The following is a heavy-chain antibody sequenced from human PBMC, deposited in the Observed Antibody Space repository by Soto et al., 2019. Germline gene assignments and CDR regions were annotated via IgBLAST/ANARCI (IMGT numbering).Heavy chain of an antibody. CDR3: AGRWLQAYWFDP. D-gene: IGHD5-12*01. V-gene: IGHV1-69*01. J-gene: IGHJ5*02. Sequence: QVLLVQSGAEVKKPGSSVKVSCKASGGTFSSYAISWVRQAPGQRLEWMGGIIPIFGTANYAQKFQGRVTITADESTSTAYMELSSLRSEDTAVYYCAGRWLQAYWFDPWGQGTLVTVSS. CDR1: GGTFSSYA. CDR2: IIPIFGTA.